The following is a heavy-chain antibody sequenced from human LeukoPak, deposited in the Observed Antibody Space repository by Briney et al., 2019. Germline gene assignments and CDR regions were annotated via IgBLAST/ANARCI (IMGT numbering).Heavy chain of an antibody. D-gene: IGHD5-18*01. CDR2: INHSGST. V-gene: IGHV4-34*01. CDR3: ARSSIQPYDY. Sequence: PSETLSLTCAVYGGSFSGYYWSWIRQPPGKGLEWIGEINHSGSTNYNPSLKSRVTISVDTSKNQFSLELSSVTAADTAVYYCARSSIQPYDYWGQGTLVTVSS. CDR1: GGSFSGYY. J-gene: IGHJ4*02.